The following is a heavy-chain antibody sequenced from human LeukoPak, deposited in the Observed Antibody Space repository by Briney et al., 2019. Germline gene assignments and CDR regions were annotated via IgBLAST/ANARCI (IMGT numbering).Heavy chain of an antibody. CDR3: ARAGYDFWSGSDAFDI. CDR2: INPNSGGT. CDR1: GYTLTELS. J-gene: IGHJ3*02. D-gene: IGHD3-3*01. Sequence: ASVKVSCKVSGYTLTELSMHWVRQAPGQGLEWMGWINPNSGGTNYAQKFQGRVTTTRDTSISTAYMELSRLRSDDTAVYYCARAGYDFWSGSDAFDIWGQGTMVTVSS. V-gene: IGHV1-2*02.